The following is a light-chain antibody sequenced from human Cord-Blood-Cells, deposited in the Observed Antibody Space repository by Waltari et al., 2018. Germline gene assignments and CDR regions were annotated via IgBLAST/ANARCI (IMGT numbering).Light chain of an antibody. CDR2: EVS. V-gene: IGLV2-14*01. CDR3: SSYTSSSTLV. J-gene: IGLJ1*01. Sequence: QSALTQPASVSGSPGQSITISCPGTSSDVGGYNYVSWYQQHPGKAPKLMIYEVSNRPSGVSNRVSGSKSGNTASLTISGLQAEDEADYYCSSYTSSSTLVFGTGTKVTVL. CDR1: SSDVGGYNY.